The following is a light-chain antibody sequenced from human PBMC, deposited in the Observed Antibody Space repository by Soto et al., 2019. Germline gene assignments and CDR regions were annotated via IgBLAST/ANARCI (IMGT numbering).Light chain of an antibody. Sequence: AIQLTQSPSSLSASVGDRVTITCRASQGISTALAWHQQRPGKAPKVLIYDASNLQGGVPSRFSGSGSGTDFTLTITSLQPEDFASYYCQQFHNYPLSFGGGTKVDIK. CDR2: DAS. CDR3: QQFHNYPLS. J-gene: IGKJ4*01. CDR1: QGISTA. V-gene: IGKV1D-13*01.